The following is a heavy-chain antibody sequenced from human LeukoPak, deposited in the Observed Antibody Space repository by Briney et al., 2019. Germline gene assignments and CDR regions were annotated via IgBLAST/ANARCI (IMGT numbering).Heavy chain of an antibody. CDR3: ARGDDILTGYYNWYYFDY. Sequence: GGSLRLSCAASGFTFSSYEMNWVRQAPGKGLEWVSYISSSGSTIYYADSVKARFTISRDNAKNSLYLQMNSLRAEDTAVYYCARGDDILTGYYNWYYFDYWGQGTLVTVSS. CDR1: GFTFSSYE. V-gene: IGHV3-48*03. CDR2: ISSSGSTI. J-gene: IGHJ4*02. D-gene: IGHD3-9*01.